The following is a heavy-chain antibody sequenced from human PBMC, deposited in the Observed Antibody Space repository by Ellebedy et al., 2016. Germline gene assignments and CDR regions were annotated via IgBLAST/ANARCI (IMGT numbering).Heavy chain of an antibody. V-gene: IGHV4-34*01. D-gene: IGHD6-6*01. CDR3: ARGGIAARIHYFDY. CDR1: GGSFSGYY. CDR2: INHSGST. Sequence: GSLRLSCAVYGGSFSGYYWSWIRQPPGKGLEWIGEINHSGSTNYNPSLKSRVTISVDTSKNQFSLKLSSVTAADTAVYYCARGGIAARIHYFDYWGQGTLVTVSS. J-gene: IGHJ4*02.